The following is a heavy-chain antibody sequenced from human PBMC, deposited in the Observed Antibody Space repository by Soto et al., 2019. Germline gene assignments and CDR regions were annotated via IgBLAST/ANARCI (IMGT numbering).Heavy chain of an antibody. CDR2: INPNSGGT. Sequence: GASVKVSCKASGYTFTGYYMHWVRQAPGQGLEWMGWINPNSGGTNYAQKFQGWVTMTRDTSISTAYMELSRLRSDDTAVYYCASWTTVTTERFDAFYIWGQGTMVTVSS. J-gene: IGHJ3*02. D-gene: IGHD4-17*01. CDR1: GYTFTGYY. CDR3: ASWTTVTTERFDAFYI. V-gene: IGHV1-2*04.